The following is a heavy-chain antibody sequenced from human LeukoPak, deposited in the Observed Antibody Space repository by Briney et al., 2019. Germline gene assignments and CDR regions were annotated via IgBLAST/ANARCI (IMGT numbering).Heavy chain of an antibody. Sequence: GASVKVSCKASGYTFTGYYMHWVRQAPGQGLEWMGWINPNSGGTNYAQKFQGRVTMTRDTSISTAYMALSGLRSDDTAVFYCARRYSSSWLEAFDIWGQGTMVTVSS. V-gene: IGHV1-2*02. D-gene: IGHD6-13*01. CDR3: ARRYSSSWLEAFDI. CDR2: INPNSGGT. CDR1: GYTFTGYY. J-gene: IGHJ3*02.